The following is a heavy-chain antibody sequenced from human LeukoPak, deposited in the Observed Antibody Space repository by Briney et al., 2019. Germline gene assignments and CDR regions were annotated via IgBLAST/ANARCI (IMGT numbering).Heavy chain of an antibody. D-gene: IGHD5-18*01. V-gene: IGHV5-51*01. J-gene: IGHJ4*02. CDR3: ARRGYSYGSLFDY. CDR1: GYSFTSYW. Sequence: GESLKISCKGSGYSFTSYWIGWVRQMPGKGLEWMGIIYPGDSDTRYSPSFQGQVTISADKSISTAYLQWSSLKASGTAMYYCARRGYSYGSLFDYWGQGTLVTVSS. CDR2: IYPGDSDT.